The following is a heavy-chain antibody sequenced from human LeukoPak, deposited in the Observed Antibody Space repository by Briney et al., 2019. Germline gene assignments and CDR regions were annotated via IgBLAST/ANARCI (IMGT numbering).Heavy chain of an antibody. Sequence: ASVKVSCEASGYSFFVYGISWVRQAPGQGLEWMGWISTYNGNTNYAQKFQGRVTMTTDTSTSTASLELRSLKSDDTAVYYCARPIFGTHYYMDVWGKGTTVTVSS. V-gene: IGHV1-18*01. CDR1: GYSFFVYG. CDR3: ARPIFGTHYYMDV. D-gene: IGHD3-3*01. J-gene: IGHJ6*03. CDR2: ISTYNGNT.